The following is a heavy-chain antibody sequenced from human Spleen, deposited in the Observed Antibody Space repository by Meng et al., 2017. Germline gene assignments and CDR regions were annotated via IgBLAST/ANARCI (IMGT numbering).Heavy chain of an antibody. CDR2: INHCGST. Sequence: QGLLQQGGGVIRPPSDTLSPSAFAAGESISDYYCRWIRQPPGEVRERIGKINHCGSTNYNPSLESRATISVDTSQNNLSLKLSSVTAADSAVYYCARGPTTIAHDFDYWGQGTLVTVSS. V-gene: IGHV4-34*01. D-gene: IGHD5-24*01. J-gene: IGHJ4*02. CDR1: GESISDYY. CDR3: ARGPTTIAHDFDY.